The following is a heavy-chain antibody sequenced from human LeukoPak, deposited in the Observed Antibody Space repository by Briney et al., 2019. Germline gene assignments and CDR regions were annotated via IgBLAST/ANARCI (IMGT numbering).Heavy chain of an antibody. CDR2: IYYTGST. V-gene: IGHV4-61*01. J-gene: IGHJ5*02. Sequence: SETLSLTCTVSSGSVRSGSYYWSWIRQPPGEGLEWIGSIYYTGSTNYNSSLKSRVSILVDTSKNQFSLKLSSLTAADTAVYYCARASAGAPHLTDPWGQGTLVTVSS. CDR3: ARASAGAPHLTDP. CDR1: SGSVRSGSYY. D-gene: IGHD4/OR15-4a*01.